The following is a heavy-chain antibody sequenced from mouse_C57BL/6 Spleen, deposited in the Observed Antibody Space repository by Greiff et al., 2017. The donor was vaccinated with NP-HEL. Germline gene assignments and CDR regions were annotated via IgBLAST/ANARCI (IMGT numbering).Heavy chain of an antibody. CDR2: IRNKANNHAT. CDR1: GFTFSDAW. V-gene: IGHV6-6*01. Sequence: EVQGVESGGGLVQPGGSMKLSCAASGFTFSDAWMDWVRQSPEKGLEWVAEIRNKANNHATYYAESVKGRFTISRDDSKSSVYLQMNSLRAEDTGIYYCTRDYGSSYDYAMDYWGQGTSVTVSS. D-gene: IGHD1-1*01. CDR3: TRDYGSSYDYAMDY. J-gene: IGHJ4*01.